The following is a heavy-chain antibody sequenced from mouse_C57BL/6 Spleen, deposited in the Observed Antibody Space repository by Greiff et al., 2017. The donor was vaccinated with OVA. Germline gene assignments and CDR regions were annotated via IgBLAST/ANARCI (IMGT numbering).Heavy chain of an antibody. CDR2: IYPGDGDT. Sequence: QVQLQQSGPELVKPGASVKISCKASGYAFSSSWMNWVKQRPGKGLEWIGRIYPGDGDTNYNGKFTGKATLTADKSSSTAYMQLSSLTSEDSAVYFCARSYYGSTYYFDYWGQGTTLTVSS. J-gene: IGHJ2*01. CDR1: GYAFSSSW. CDR3: ARSYYGSTYYFDY. V-gene: IGHV1-82*01. D-gene: IGHD1-1*01.